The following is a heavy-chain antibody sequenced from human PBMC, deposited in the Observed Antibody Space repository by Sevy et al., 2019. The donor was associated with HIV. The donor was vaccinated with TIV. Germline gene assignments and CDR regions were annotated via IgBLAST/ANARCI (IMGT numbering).Heavy chain of an antibody. V-gene: IGHV1-69*13. CDR1: GGTFSSYA. D-gene: IGHD3-10*01. J-gene: IGHJ5*02. CDR2: IIPIFGTA. Sequence: ASVKVSCKASGGTFSSYAISWVRQAPGQGLEWMGGIIPIFGTANYAQKFQGRVTITADESTSTAYMELSSLRSEDTAVYYCARASRVRGVSHNWFDPWGQGTLVTVSS. CDR3: ARASRVRGVSHNWFDP.